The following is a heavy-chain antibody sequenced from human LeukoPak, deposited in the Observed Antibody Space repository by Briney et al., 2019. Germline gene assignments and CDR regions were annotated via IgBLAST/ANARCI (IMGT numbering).Heavy chain of an antibody. V-gene: IGHV1-69*13. J-gene: IGHJ3*02. D-gene: IGHD2-21*01. CDR2: IIPIFGTA. Sequence: ASVKVSCKASGGTFSSYAISWVRQAPGQGLEWVGGIIPIFGTANYAQKFQGRVTITADGSTSTAYMELSSLRSEDTAVYYCARDRIGERRAFDIWGQGTMVTVSS. CDR3: ARDRIGERRAFDI. CDR1: GGTFSSYA.